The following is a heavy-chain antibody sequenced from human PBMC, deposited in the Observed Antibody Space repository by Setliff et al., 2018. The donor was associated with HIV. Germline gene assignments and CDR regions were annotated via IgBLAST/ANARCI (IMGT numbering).Heavy chain of an antibody. J-gene: IGHJ5*02. CDR1: GYTFIDYA. D-gene: IGHD4-17*01. CDR3: ARALYGDYGGDINWFDP. CDR2: INTNTGSP. Sequence: ASVKVSCKASGYTFIDYAMNWVRQAPGQGLEWMGWINTNTGSPTYAQAFTGWFVSSVDTSVTTAYLQISSLKAEDTAVYYCARALYGDYGGDINWFDPWGQGTLVTVSS. V-gene: IGHV7-4-1*02.